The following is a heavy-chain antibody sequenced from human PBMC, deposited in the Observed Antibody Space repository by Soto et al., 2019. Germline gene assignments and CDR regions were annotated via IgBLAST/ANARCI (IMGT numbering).Heavy chain of an antibody. CDR1: GLTFSSYG. CDR3: AKEGLYYYDSSGYYLLG. Sequence: LRLSCAASGLTFSSYGMHWVRQAPGKGLEWVAVISYDGSNKYYADSVKGRFTISRDNSKNTLYLQMNSLRAEDTAVYYCAKEGLYYYDSSGYYLLGWGQGTLVTVSS. CDR2: ISYDGSNK. D-gene: IGHD3-22*01. J-gene: IGHJ4*02. V-gene: IGHV3-30*18.